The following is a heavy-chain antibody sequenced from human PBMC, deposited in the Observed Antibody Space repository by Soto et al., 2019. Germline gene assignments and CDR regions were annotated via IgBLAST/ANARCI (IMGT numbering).Heavy chain of an antibody. CDR1: GYTFTSYG. Sequence: GASVKVSCKASGYTFTSYGISWVRQAPGQGLEWMGWISAYNGNTNYAQKLQGRVTMTTDTSTSTAYMELRSLRSDDTAVYYCATDNNFIAAAAPYYFDYWGQGTLVTVSS. CDR3: ATDNNFIAAAAPYYFDY. D-gene: IGHD6-13*01. J-gene: IGHJ4*02. CDR2: ISAYNGNT. V-gene: IGHV1-18*01.